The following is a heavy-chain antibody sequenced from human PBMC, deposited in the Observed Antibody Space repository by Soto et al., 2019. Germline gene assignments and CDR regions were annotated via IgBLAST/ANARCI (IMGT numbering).Heavy chain of an antibody. Sequence: LRLSCAASGFTVSSNYMTWVRQAPGKGLEWVSVIDGGGSTFYADSVKGRFTISRDESRNTLYLQMDSLRADDTAVYYCARGRESRSIYDYWGQGTLVTVSS. CDR3: ARGRESRSIYDY. CDR1: GFTVSSNY. CDR2: IDGGGST. D-gene: IGHD6-13*01. J-gene: IGHJ4*02. V-gene: IGHV3-53*01.